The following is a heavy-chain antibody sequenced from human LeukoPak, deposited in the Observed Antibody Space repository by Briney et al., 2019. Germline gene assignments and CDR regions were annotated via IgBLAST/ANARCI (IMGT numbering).Heavy chain of an antibody. D-gene: IGHD4-17*01. CDR3: ARATVTTSIDY. V-gene: IGHV3-30-3*01. CDR2: ISYDGSNK. CDR1: GFTFSSYA. Sequence: GGSLRLSCAASGFTFSSYAMHWVRQAPGKGLEWVAVISYDGSNKYYADSVKGRFTISRDNSKNTLYLQMNSLRAEDTAVYYCARATVTTSIDYWGQGTLVTVSS. J-gene: IGHJ4*02.